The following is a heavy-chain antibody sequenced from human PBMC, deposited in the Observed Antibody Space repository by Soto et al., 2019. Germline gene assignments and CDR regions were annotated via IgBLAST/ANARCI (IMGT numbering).Heavy chain of an antibody. D-gene: IGHD3-3*01. V-gene: IGHV3-21*01. CDR3: ARATIYTIFGVVILDYYYYYMDV. CDR2: ISSSSSYI. CDR1: GFTFSSYS. J-gene: IGHJ6*03. Sequence: PGGSLRLSCAASGFTFSSYSMNWVRQAPGKGLEWVSSISSSSSYIYYADSVKGRFNISRDNAKNSLYLQMNSLRAEDTVVYYCARATIYTIFGVVILDYYYYYMDVWGKGTIVTVSS.